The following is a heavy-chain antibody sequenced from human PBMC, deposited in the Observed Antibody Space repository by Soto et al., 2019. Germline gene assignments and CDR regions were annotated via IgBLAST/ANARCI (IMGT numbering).Heavy chain of an antibody. Sequence: EVQLVESGGGLVQPGGSLRLSCEASGFTFSSYWMHWVRQTPGKGLVWVSRINSDGSTTSYADSVKGRFTISRDNAKNTLFLQMNSLRAEDTAVYYCARVAVTQDHFDYWGQGTLVTVSS. CDR2: INSDGSTT. D-gene: IGHD2-21*02. J-gene: IGHJ4*02. CDR3: ARVAVTQDHFDY. V-gene: IGHV3-74*01. CDR1: GFTFSSYW.